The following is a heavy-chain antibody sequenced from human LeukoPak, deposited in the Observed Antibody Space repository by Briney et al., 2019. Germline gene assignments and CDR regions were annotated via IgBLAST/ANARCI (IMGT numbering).Heavy chain of an antibody. J-gene: IGHJ4*02. V-gene: IGHV3-48*01. CDR1: GFTFSSYT. D-gene: IGHD4-17*01. Sequence: GVSLRLSCAASGFTFSSYTMNWVRQAPGKRLEWVSSISSSTSTIHYADSVKGRFTIFRDNAKNSLYLQMNGLRAEDTAVYFCARDYYGDYYFDYWGQGTLVTVSS. CDR3: ARDYYGDYYFDY. CDR2: ISSSTSTI.